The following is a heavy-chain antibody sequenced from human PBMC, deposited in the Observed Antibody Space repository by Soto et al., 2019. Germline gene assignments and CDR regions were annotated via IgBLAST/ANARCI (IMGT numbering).Heavy chain of an antibody. J-gene: IGHJ6*02. Sequence: SETLSLTCAVSGGSISSSNWWSWVRQPPGKGLEWIGEIYHSGSTNYNPSPKSRVTISVDKSKNQFSLKLSSVTAADTAVYYCARSASGGYYYYYYGMDVWGQGTTVTVSS. CDR3: ARSASGGYYYYYYGMDV. CDR2: IYHSGST. CDR1: GGSISSSNW. D-gene: IGHD3-10*01. V-gene: IGHV4-4*02.